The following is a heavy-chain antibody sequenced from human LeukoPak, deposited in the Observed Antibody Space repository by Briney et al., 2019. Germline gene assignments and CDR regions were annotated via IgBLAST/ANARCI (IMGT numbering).Heavy chain of an antibody. J-gene: IGHJ4*02. V-gene: IGHV4-39*07. CDR2: IYYSGST. CDR3: TTELRSSWSYYFDY. Sequence: SETLSLTCTVSGGSISSSSYYWGWIRQPPGKGLEWIGSIYYSGSTYYNPSLKSRVTISVDTSKNQFSLKLSSVTAEDTAVYYCTTELRSSWSYYFDYWGQGTLVTVSS. CDR1: GGSISSSSYY. D-gene: IGHD6-13*01.